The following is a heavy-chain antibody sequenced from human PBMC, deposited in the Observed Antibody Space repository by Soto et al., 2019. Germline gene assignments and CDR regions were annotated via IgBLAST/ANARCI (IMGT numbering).Heavy chain of an antibody. D-gene: IGHD3-3*01. CDR1: GYPFDTYG. CDR3: ARHPQHFWNSYFFDP. CDR2: ISAYNGQT. Sequence: ASVKVSCKASGYPFDTYGINWVRQAPGQRPEWMGWISAYNGQTDYAQNFQGRVTMATDTSTNTAYMELRNLRSDDTAVYYCARHPQHFWNSYFFDPWGPGTLVTVSS. J-gene: IGHJ5*02. V-gene: IGHV1-18*01.